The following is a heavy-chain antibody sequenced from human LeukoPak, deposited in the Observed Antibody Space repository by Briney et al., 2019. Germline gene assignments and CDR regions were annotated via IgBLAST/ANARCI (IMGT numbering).Heavy chain of an antibody. D-gene: IGHD3-16*01. V-gene: IGHV3-11*06. CDR2: ITSSSSYT. J-gene: IGHJ4*02. Sequence: GGSLRLSCAASGFTFSDYYMSWIRQAPGKGLEWVSYITSSSSYTNYADSVKGRFTISRDNAKNSLYLQMNSQRAEDTAVYYCARGGYDYVLNWGQGTLVTVSS. CDR3: ARGGYDYVLN. CDR1: GFTFSDYY.